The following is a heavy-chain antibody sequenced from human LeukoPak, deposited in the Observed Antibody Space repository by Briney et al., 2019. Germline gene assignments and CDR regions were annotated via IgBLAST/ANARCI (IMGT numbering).Heavy chain of an antibody. CDR1: GYTLTELS. D-gene: IGHD6-19*01. V-gene: IGHV1-24*01. J-gene: IGHJ4*02. CDR2: FDPEDGET. CDR3: ATDPGTYSSGRYYFDY. Sequence: ASVKVSCKVSGYTLTELSMHWVRQAPGKGLEWMGGFDPEDGETIYAQKFQGRVTMTEDTSTDTAYMELSSLRSEDTAVYYCATDPGTYSSGRYYFDYWGQGTLVTVSS.